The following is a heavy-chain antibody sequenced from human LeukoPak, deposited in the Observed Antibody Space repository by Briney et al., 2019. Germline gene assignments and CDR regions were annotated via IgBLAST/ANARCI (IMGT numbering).Heavy chain of an antibody. V-gene: IGHV3-7*01. CDR1: GFTFRNYW. CDR3: ARIGYSSSSWDY. CDR2: LKEDGTTT. D-gene: IGHD6-6*01. J-gene: IGHJ4*02. Sequence: PGGSLRLSCVASGFTFRNYWMSWVRQAPGKGLEWLANLKEDGTTTYYVDSVKGLFTISRVNAKNSVYLQMNSLRVEDTAVYYCARIGYSSSSWDYWGRGTLVTVSS.